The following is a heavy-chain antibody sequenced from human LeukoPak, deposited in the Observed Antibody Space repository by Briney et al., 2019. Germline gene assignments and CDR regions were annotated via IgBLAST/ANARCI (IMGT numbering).Heavy chain of an antibody. J-gene: IGHJ6*02. CDR1: GGSISSYY. CDR2: IYTSGST. D-gene: IGHD3-22*01. Sequence: SETLSLTCTVSGGSISSYYWSWIRQPAGKGLEWIGRIYTSGSTNYNPSLKSRVTISVDTSKNQFSLKLSSVTAADTAVYYCAREGYYYDSSGYRVGMDVWGQGTTVTVSS. V-gene: IGHV4-4*07. CDR3: AREGYYYDSSGYRVGMDV.